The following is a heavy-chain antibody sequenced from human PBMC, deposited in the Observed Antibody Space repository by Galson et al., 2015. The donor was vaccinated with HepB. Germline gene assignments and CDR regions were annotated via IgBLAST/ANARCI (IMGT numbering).Heavy chain of an antibody. V-gene: IGHV1-18*04. J-gene: IGHJ6*02. CDR3: AISLYYYDSSGYYYYYGMDV. CDR1: GYTFTSYG. Sequence: SVKVSCKASGYTFTSYGISWVRQAPGQGLEWMGWISAYNGNTNYAQKLQGRVTMTTDTSTSTAYMELRSLRSDDTAVYYCAISLYYYDSSGYYYYYGMDVWGQGTTVTVSS. D-gene: IGHD3-22*01. CDR2: ISAYNGNT.